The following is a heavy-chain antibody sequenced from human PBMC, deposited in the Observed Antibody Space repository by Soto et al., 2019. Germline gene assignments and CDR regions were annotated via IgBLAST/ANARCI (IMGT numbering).Heavy chain of an antibody. V-gene: IGHV2-5*01. D-gene: IGHD3-9*01. CDR3: ARSRLLKDYYMDV. J-gene: IGHJ6*03. CDR1: GFSLTTSGVG. CDR2: VYWNDLK. Sequence: QITLKESGPTLVKPTQTLTLTCTFSGFSLTTSGVGVSWVRQSPGKALEWLAIVYWNDLKRYSPSLKSRLTVTKDTSNDQVVLTMTNVDPVDTGTYYCARSRLLKDYYMDVWGTGTTVTVSS.